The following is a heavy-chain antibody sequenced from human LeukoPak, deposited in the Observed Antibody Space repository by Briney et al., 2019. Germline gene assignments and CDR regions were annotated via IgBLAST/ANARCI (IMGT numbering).Heavy chain of an antibody. J-gene: IGHJ6*02. CDR1: GGSFSGYY. CDR2: INLSGST. CDR3: ARDGLLRFLEWSPLSGFYYYYGMDV. V-gene: IGHV4-34*01. Sequence: SGTLSLTCAVYGGSFSGYYRSWIRQPPGKGLEWIGEINLSGSTYYTPSLKSRVTISVDTSKNPFSLKLSSVTAADTAVYYCARDGLLRFLEWSPLSGFYYYYGMDVWGQGTTVTVSS. D-gene: IGHD3-3*01.